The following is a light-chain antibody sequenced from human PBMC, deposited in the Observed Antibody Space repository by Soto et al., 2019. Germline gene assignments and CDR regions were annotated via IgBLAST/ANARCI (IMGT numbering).Light chain of an antibody. J-gene: IGLJ1*01. CDR3: AAWDDSLSGYV. CDR1: SSNIGTYY. V-gene: IGLV1-47*01. Sequence: QSVLTQPPSASGTPGQRVALSCSGSSSNIGTYYVYWYQQLPGTAPKLLIYRDNQRPSGVPDRFSGSKSGTSASLAISGLRSEDEADYYCAAWDDSLSGYVFGTGTQLTVL. CDR2: RDN.